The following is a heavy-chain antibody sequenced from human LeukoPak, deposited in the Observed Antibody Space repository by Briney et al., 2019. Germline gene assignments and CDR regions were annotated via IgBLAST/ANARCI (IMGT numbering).Heavy chain of an antibody. J-gene: IGHJ4*02. V-gene: IGHV3-23*01. Sequence: GGSLRLSCAASGFAFNIYAMTWVRQAPGKGLEWVSTISGDSATPYFADSVKGRFTISRDNSKNTLYLQMNSLRVEDTAVYYCAKVGSSTWYMYYFDYWGQGALVTVSS. CDR2: ISGDSATP. CDR3: AKVGSSTWYMYYFDY. CDR1: GFAFNIYA. D-gene: IGHD6-13*01.